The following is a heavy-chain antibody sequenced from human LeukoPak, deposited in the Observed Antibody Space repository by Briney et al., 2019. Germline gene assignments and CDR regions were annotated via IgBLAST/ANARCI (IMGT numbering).Heavy chain of an antibody. CDR2: ISASSTYI. J-gene: IGHJ3*02. CDR1: GFTLSGYS. V-gene: IGHV3-21*01. Sequence: GGSLRLSCAASGFTLSGYSMNWVRQAPGKGLQWVSSISASSTYIHYTDSVKGRFTISRDNTKNSMYLQMNSLRAEDTAVYYCVGWTYTSVDAFDIWGQGTLVSVSS. D-gene: IGHD2-2*02. CDR3: VGWTYTSVDAFDI.